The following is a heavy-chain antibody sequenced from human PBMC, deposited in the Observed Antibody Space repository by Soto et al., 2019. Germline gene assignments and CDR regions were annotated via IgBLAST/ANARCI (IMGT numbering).Heavy chain of an antibody. D-gene: IGHD6-13*01. V-gene: IGHV3-30*03. CDR1: GFTFSSYG. Sequence: PGGSLRLSCAASGFTFSSYGMHWVRQAPGKGLEWVAVISYDGSNKYYADSVKGRFTISRDNSKNTLYLQMNSLRSEDTAVYYCASVVGTAAGLWAYYGMDGWGQGTTVTSP. CDR3: ASVVGTAAGLWAYYGMDG. J-gene: IGHJ6*02. CDR2: ISYDGSNK.